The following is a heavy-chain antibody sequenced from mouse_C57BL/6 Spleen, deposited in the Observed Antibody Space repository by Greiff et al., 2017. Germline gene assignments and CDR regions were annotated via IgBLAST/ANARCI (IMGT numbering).Heavy chain of an antibody. V-gene: IGHV2-9-1*01. D-gene: IGHD4-1*01. CDR3: ARESGTDWYFDV. CDR2: IWTGGGT. CDR1: GFSLTSYA. J-gene: IGHJ1*03. Sequence: QVQLKESGPGLVAPSQSLSITCTVSGFSLTSYAISWVRQPPGKGLEWLGVIWTGGGTYYNSALKSRLSISKDNSKSKVFLKMNRLQTDDTARYYCARESGTDWYFDVWGTGTTVTVSS.